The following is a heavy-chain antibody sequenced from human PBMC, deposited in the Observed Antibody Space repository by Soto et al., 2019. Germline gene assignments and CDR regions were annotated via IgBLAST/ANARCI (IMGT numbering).Heavy chain of an antibody. Sequence: SSETLSLTCTVSGGSISSYYWSWIRQPPGKGLEWIGYIYYSGSTNYNPSLKSRVTISVDTSKNQFSLKLSSVTSADTAVYYCARVRSHNYYYYYGMDVWGQGTMVTVSS. CDR1: GGSISSYY. J-gene: IGHJ6*02. V-gene: IGHV4-59*01. CDR3: ARVRSHNYYYYYGMDV. CDR2: IYYSGST.